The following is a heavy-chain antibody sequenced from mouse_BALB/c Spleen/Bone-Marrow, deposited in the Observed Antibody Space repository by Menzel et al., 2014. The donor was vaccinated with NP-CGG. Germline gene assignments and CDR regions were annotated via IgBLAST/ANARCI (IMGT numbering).Heavy chain of an antibody. CDR1: GFDFSRYW. D-gene: IGHD1-2*01. J-gene: IGHJ2*01. CDR3: TRLTYYGLSDY. CDR2: INPESSTI. Sequence: VQLKQSGGGLVQPGGSLKLSCTASGFDFSRYWMSWVRQAPGKGLQWIGEINPESSTINYTPSLKDKFIISRDNAKNTLYLQMSKVRSEDTALYYCTRLTYYGLSDYWGQGTTLTGSS. V-gene: IGHV4-1*02.